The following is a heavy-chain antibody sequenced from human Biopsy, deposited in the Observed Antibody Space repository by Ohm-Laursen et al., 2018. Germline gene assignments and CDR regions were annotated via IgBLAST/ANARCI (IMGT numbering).Heavy chain of an antibody. CDR3: ALQSVAQMKNFDY. CDR2: ISPKSGGT. CDR1: GGTFSSYD. J-gene: IGHJ4*02. Sequence: ASVKVSCKASGGTFSSYDISWLRQAPGQGLEWMGWISPKSGGTNYAQKFQGNITMTKNTSMSTAYMEMSRLRSDDTAVYYCALQSVAQMKNFDYWGQGTLVTVSS. D-gene: IGHD6-19*01. V-gene: IGHV1-2*02.